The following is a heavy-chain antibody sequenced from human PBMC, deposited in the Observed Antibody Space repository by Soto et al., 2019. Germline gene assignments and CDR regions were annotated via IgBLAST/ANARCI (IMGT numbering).Heavy chain of an antibody. J-gene: IGHJ3*02. CDR2: ISSSSSYI. D-gene: IGHD4-17*01. CDR1: GFTFSSYS. V-gene: IGHV3-21*01. Sequence: EVQLVESGGGLVKPGGSLRLSCAASGFTFSSYSMNWVRQAPGKGLEWVSSISSSSSYIYYADSVKGRFTISRDNDKNSLYLQMNSLRAEDTAVYYCATSGPTVTTLDAFDIWGQGTMVTVSS. CDR3: ATSGPTVTTLDAFDI.